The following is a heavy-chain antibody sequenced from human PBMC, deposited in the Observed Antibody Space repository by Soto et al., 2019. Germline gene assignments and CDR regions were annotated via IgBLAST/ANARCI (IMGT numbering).Heavy chain of an antibody. D-gene: IGHD2-21*02. Sequence: QVQLQESGPGLVKPSQTLSLTCTVSGGSISSGGYYWSWIRQHPGKGLEWIGYIYYSGTTYYNTSLESRGTISVDTSKNQYSLKLSSVTAADTAVYYCASGIRVVVTATYYCDCWGQGTLVTVSS. CDR2: IYYSGTT. V-gene: IGHV4-31*03. CDR3: ASGIRVVVTATYYCDC. CDR1: GGSISSGGYY. J-gene: IGHJ4*02.